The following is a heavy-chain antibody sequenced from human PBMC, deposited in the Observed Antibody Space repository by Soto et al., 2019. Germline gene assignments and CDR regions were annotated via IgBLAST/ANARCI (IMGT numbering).Heavy chain of an antibody. J-gene: IGHJ6*02. Sequence: QVQLQESGPGLVKPSETLSLTCTVSGGSISSYYWSWIRPPAGKGLEWIGRIYNSGSTNYNPSLKSRVTMSVDTAKNQFTLKLSSVTAADTAVYYCARDQWQVSHYYYYGMDVWGQGTTVTVSS. V-gene: IGHV4-4*07. CDR1: GGSISSYY. D-gene: IGHD2-8*01. CDR3: ARDQWQVSHYYYYGMDV. CDR2: IYNSGST.